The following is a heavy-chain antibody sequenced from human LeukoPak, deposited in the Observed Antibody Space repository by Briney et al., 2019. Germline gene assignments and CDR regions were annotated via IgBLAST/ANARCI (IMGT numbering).Heavy chain of an antibody. Sequence: AVKLSCKASGGTFSSYAISWVRQAPGQGLEWMGGITPIFGTANYAQKFQGRVTITADESTSTAYMELSSLRSEDTAVYYCARAYDYVWGSYRYMEDYYYGMDVWGQGTTVTVSS. J-gene: IGHJ6*02. D-gene: IGHD3-16*02. CDR2: ITPIFGTA. V-gene: IGHV1-69*13. CDR1: GGTFSSYA. CDR3: ARAYDYVWGSYRYMEDYYYGMDV.